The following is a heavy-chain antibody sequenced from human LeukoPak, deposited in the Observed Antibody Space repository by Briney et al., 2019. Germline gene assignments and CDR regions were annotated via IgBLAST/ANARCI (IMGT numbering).Heavy chain of an antibody. J-gene: IGHJ4*02. CDR3: AKHLDFWSGYYDY. D-gene: IGHD3-3*01. CDR2: ISGSGGST. Sequence: GGSLRLSCAASRFTFSSYAMSWVRQAPGKGLEWASAISGSGGSTYYADSVKGRFTISRDNSKNTLYLQMNSLRAEDTAVYYCAKHLDFWSGYYDYWGQGTLVTVSS. CDR1: RFTFSSYA. V-gene: IGHV3-23*01.